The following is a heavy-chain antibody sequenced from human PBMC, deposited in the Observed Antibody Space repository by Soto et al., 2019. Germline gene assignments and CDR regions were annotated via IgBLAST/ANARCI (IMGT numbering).Heavy chain of an antibody. J-gene: IGHJ1*01. CDR3: ARGKGRAVAATGEYFQH. V-gene: IGHV3-30*01. CDR2: ISHDGRNA. D-gene: IGHD6-13*01. CDR1: GFSFSAFA. Sequence: GGSLRLSCAASGFSFSAFAMHWVRQVPGKGLQWMAGISHDGRNADYADSVKGRFTISRDSSESTLYLQMNSLTDDDTAHYSCARGKGRAVAATGEYFQHWGQGTPVTVSS.